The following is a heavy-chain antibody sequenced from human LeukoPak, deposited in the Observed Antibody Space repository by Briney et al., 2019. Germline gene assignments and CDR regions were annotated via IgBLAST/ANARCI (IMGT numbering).Heavy chain of an antibody. J-gene: IGHJ4*02. CDR3: ARDLSSSTSCYSY. CDR1: GFTFSSHS. CDR2: ISPSGNYI. V-gene: IGHV3-21*01. D-gene: IGHD2-2*01. Sequence: PGGSLRLSCAASGFTFSSHSMNWVRQAPGKRLEWVSSISPSGNYIYYADSVEGRFTISRDNAKNSLYLQMNSLRAEDTAVYYCARDLSSSTSCYSYWGQGTLVTVSS.